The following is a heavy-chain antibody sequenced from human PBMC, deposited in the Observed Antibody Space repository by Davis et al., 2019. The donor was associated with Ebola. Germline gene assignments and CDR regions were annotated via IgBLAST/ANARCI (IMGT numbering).Heavy chain of an antibody. J-gene: IGHJ4*02. CDR3: ARDMISGWKFDY. CDR1: GFSLSHRW. CDR2: INQDGSQQ. Sequence: GESLKISCAASGFSLSHRWMSWIRQAPGKGLEWVANINQDGSQQYFVDSVKGRFSISRDNAKNSLYLHMNSLRAEDTAVYYCARDMISGWKFDYWGQGSLVTVSS. V-gene: IGHV3-7*01. D-gene: IGHD6-19*01.